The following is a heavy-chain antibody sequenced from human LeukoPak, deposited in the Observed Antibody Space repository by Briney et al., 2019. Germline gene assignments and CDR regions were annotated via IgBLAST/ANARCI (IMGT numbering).Heavy chain of an antibody. D-gene: IGHD1-26*01. CDR1: GGTFSSHA. V-gene: IGHV1-69*05. J-gene: IGHJ4*02. CDR3: AREMTGASGSYDY. Sequence: SVKVSCKASGGTFSSHAIVWVRQAPGQGPEWMGGIIPISGTADYAQKFQGRVTITTDQSTSTAYMELSSLTSDDTAVYYCAREMTGASGSYDYWGQGTLVTVSS. CDR2: IIPISGTA.